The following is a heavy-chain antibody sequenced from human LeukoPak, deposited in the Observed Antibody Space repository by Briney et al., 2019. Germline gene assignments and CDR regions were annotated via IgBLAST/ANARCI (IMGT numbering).Heavy chain of an antibody. CDR3: ARERGYSHGKSYYYYMDV. CDR2: IIPIFGTA. V-gene: IGHV1-69*06. J-gene: IGHJ6*03. CDR1: GGSFSSYA. Sequence: ASVKVSCKAAGGSFSSYAISWVRQAPGQGLEWMGGIIPIFGTANYEQKFQGRVTITADKSTSTAYMELSSLRSEDTAVYYCARERGYSHGKSYYYYMDVWGKGTTVTVSS. D-gene: IGHD5-18*01.